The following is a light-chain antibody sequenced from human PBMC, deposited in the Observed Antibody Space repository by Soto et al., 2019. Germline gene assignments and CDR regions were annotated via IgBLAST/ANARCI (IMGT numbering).Light chain of an antibody. CDR1: SSDGGGYNY. Sequence: QPALTQPASVSGSPGQSISISCTGTSSDGGGYNYVSWYQQHPGKAPKLMIYDVSNRPSGVSTRFSGPKSGNKDSLTISGIQAEDEADYYCSSYTSSSTLVFGGGTKVTVL. J-gene: IGLJ2*01. CDR3: SSYTSSSTLV. V-gene: IGLV2-14*01. CDR2: DVS.